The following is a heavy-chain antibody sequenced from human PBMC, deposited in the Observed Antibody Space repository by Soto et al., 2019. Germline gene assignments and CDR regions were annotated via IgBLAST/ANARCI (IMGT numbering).Heavy chain of an antibody. CDR2: ITGRGDTT. V-gene: IGHV3-23*01. Sequence: DVQLLDSGGGLVQPGGSLRLSCAASGFDFSAYAMSWVRQAPGKGLEWVSGITGRGDTTDYADSVRGRFTISRDNSKKTVYLQMNSLRGEDTAVYYCAKDVGAAGAFDSWGQGTLVTVSS. CDR1: GFDFSAYA. D-gene: IGHD6-13*01. J-gene: IGHJ4*02. CDR3: AKDVGAAGAFDS.